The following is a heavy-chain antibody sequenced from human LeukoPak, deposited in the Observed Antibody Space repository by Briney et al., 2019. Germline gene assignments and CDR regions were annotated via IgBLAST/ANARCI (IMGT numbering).Heavy chain of an antibody. CDR2: IYYSGST. Sequence: PSETLSLTCTVSGGSISSYYWSWIRQPPGKGLEWIGYIYYSGSTNYNPSLKSRVTISVDTSKNQFSLKLSSVTAADTAVYHCASTRRGAAALDYWGQGTLVTVSS. D-gene: IGHD6-13*01. CDR1: GGSISSYY. V-gene: IGHV4-59*13. J-gene: IGHJ4*02. CDR3: ASTRRGAAALDY.